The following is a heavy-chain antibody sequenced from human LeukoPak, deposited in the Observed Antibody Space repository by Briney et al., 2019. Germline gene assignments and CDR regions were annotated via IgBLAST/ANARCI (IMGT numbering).Heavy chain of an antibody. CDR3: ATSRGGTSFDY. V-gene: IGHV1-2*02. J-gene: IGHJ4*02. Sequence: ASVKVSCKASGYTFTDYYVHWVRQAPGQGLEWMGWMNPNSGGTNYAQRFQGRVTMTRDTSISTAYMELTRLRFDDTAVFYCATSRGGTSFDYRGQGTLVTVSS. CDR1: GYTFTDYY. CDR2: MNPNSGGT. D-gene: IGHD2-2*01.